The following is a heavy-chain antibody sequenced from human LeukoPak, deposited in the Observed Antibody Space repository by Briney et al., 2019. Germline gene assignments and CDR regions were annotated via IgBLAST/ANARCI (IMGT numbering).Heavy chain of an antibody. Sequence: TLSLTCTVSGYSISTGYYWDWIRQPAGKGLEWIGRIYPSGTTNYNPSLKSRVTISVDTSKNQFSLKLSSVTAADTAVYYCARPRPDYYDSSGYYFWHAFDIWGQGTMVTVSS. CDR3: ARPRPDYYDSSGYYFWHAFDI. CDR2: IYPSGTT. CDR1: GYSISTGYY. D-gene: IGHD3-22*01. V-gene: IGHV4-61*02. J-gene: IGHJ3*02.